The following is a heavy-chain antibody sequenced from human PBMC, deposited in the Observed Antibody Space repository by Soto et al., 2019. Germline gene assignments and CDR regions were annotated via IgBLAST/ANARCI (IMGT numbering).Heavy chain of an antibody. CDR3: ARVRRSYNWFDP. Sequence: EEQLVESGGGLVKPGGSLRLSCAASGFTFSSYSMNWVRQAPGKGLEWVSSISSSSSYIYYADSVKGRFTISRDNAKNSLYLQMNSLRAEDTAVYYCARVRRSYNWFDPWGQGTLVTVSS. CDR1: GFTFSSYS. J-gene: IGHJ5*02. CDR2: ISSSSSYI. V-gene: IGHV3-21*01.